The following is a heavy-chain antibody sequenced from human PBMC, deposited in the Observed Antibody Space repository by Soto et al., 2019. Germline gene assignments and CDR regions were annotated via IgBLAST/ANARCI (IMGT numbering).Heavy chain of an antibody. CDR2: ISGSGGST. D-gene: IGHD3-22*01. V-gene: IGHV3-23*01. CDR3: AKDPPPAYYYDSSGRGIYDY. Sequence: PGGSLRLSCAASSFTFSSYAMSWVRQAPGKGLEWVSAISGSGGSTYYADSVKGRSTISRDNPKNTLYLQMNSLRAEDTAVYYCAKDPPPAYYYDSSGRGIYDYWGQGT. CDR1: SFTFSSYA. J-gene: IGHJ4*02.